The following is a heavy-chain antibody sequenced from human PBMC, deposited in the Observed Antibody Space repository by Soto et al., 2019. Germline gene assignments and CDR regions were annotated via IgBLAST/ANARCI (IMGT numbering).Heavy chain of an antibody. CDR2: IHSSGGT. D-gene: IGHD3-9*01. J-gene: IGHJ4*02. V-gene: IGHV4-4*09. Sequence: SETLSLTCSVSGGSISNYYWSWIRQPPGKGLERIAYIHSSGGTKYNPSHKSRVTIAVDTSKNQFSLKLNSVTAADTAVYYCARRLRYFDWAFDYWGQGTPVTVSS. CDR1: GGSISNYY. CDR3: ARRLRYFDWAFDY.